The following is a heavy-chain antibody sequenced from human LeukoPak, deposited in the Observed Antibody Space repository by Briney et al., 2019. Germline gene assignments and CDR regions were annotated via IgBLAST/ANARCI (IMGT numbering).Heavy chain of an antibody. J-gene: IGHJ4*02. D-gene: IGHD1-26*01. Sequence: GGSLRLSCAASGFTFSSYAMSWVRQAPGKGLKWVSTINDNGAAPYYADSVKGRFTISRDNIKNTLYLQMNGLRAEDTALYYCARGLGGGATDTVYYWGQGTLVSVSS. CDR3: ARGLGGGATDTVYY. V-gene: IGHV3-23*01. CDR2: INDNGAAP. CDR1: GFTFSSYA.